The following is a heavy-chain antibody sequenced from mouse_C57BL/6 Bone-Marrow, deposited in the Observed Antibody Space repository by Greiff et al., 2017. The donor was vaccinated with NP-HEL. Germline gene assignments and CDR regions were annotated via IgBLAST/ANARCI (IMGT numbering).Heavy chain of an antibody. CDR3: ARRVTTAHWYFDV. V-gene: IGHV5-17*01. CDR1: GFTFSDYG. J-gene: IGHJ1*03. CDR2: ISSGSSTI. Sequence: EVMLVESGGGLVKPGGSLKLSCAASGFTFSDYGMHWVRQAPEKGLEWVAYISSGSSTIYYADTVKGRFTISRDNAKNTLFLQMTSLRSVDAAMYYCARRVTTAHWYFDVWGTGTTVTVSS. D-gene: IGHD1-2*01.